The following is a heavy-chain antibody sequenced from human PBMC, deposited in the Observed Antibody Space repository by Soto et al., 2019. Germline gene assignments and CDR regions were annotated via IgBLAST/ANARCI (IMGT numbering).Heavy chain of an antibody. CDR3: ARDDILTGYYWFDY. V-gene: IGHV1-18*01. Sequence: GASVKVSCKASGYTFTSYGISWVQQAPGQGLEWMGWISAYNGNTNYAQKLQGRVTMTTDTSTSTAYMELRSLRSDDTAVYYCARDDILTGYYWFDYWGQGTLVTVSS. CDR2: ISAYNGNT. CDR1: GYTFTSYG. D-gene: IGHD3-9*01. J-gene: IGHJ4*02.